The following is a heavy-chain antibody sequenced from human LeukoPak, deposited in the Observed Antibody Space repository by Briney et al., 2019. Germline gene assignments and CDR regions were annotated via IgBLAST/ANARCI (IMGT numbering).Heavy chain of an antibody. CDR3: ARQPGIAVADPFDF. D-gene: IGHD6-19*01. CDR2: IGPSDSYT. V-gene: IGHV5-10-1*01. CDR1: GYTFTSYW. Sequence: GESLKISCKVSGYTFTSYWISWVRQMPGKGLEWMGKIGPSDSYTSYSPSFQGHVTISADKSISTAYLQWSSLQASDTAMYYCARQPGIAVADPFDFWGQGTLVTVSS. J-gene: IGHJ4*02.